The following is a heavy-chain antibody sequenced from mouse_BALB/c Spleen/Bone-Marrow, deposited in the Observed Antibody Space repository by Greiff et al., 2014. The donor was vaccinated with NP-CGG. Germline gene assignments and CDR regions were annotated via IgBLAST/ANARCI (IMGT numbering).Heavy chain of an antibody. V-gene: IGHV1-26*01. CDR2: VNPNNGDI. J-gene: IGHJ3*01. CDR1: GYSFTGYY. Sequence: DVQLVESGPDLVKPGASAKISCKASGYSFTGYYMYWVKQSHGKSLEWIGRVNPNNGDISYNQKFKGKAILTVDKSSSTAYMELRSLTSEDSAVYYCARSTATGFAYWGQGTLVTVSA. CDR3: ARSTATGFAY. D-gene: IGHD1-2*01.